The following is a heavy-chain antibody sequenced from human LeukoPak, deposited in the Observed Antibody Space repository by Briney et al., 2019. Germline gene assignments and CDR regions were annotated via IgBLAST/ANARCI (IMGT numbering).Heavy chain of an antibody. Sequence: GGSLRLSCAASGFTFSTCGMHWVRQAPGQGLEWVAFIRYHGSDKYYADSVKGRFSISRDNSENTLYLQMNSLRAEDTAVYYCARGGSNYFDYWGQGTLVTVSS. CDR1: GFTFSTCG. CDR2: IRYHGSDK. V-gene: IGHV3-30*02. J-gene: IGHJ4*02. CDR3: ARGGSNYFDY. D-gene: IGHD4-11*01.